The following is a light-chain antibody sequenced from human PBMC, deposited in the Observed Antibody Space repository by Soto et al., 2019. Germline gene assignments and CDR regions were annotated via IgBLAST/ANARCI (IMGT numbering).Light chain of an antibody. CDR2: GAS. V-gene: IGKV3-20*01. Sequence: EIVLTQSPGTLSLSPGERATLSCRASQTVRNNYLAWYQQKPGQAPRLLIYGASSRATGIAARFSGSGSGTDFTLTISRLEPEDFAVYYCQQYGSSRWTFGQGTKVDIK. CDR1: QTVRNNY. J-gene: IGKJ1*01. CDR3: QQYGSSRWT.